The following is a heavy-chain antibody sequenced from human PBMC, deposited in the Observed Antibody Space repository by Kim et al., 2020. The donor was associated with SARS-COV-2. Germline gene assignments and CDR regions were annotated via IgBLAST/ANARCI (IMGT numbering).Heavy chain of an antibody. CDR1: GGSITRAPFY. Sequence: SETLSLTCIVSGGSITRAPFYWAWIRQPPGKDLEWLGTISFDGDTSYNPSLTSRLTISSDASHNRVSLKLTSVTATDTAVYYCASRPGTPRGDYFFDSWGQGARVTVSS. CDR2: ISFDGDT. D-gene: IGHD2-15*01. J-gene: IGHJ4*02. CDR3: ASRPGTPRGDYFFDS. V-gene: IGHV4-39*02.